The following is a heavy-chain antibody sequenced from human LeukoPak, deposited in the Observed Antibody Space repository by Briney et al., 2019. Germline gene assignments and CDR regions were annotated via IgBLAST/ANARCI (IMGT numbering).Heavy chain of an antibody. CDR1: GYPFTGYY. D-gene: IGHD3-22*01. J-gene: IGHJ4*02. V-gene: IGHV1-2*02. Sequence: ASVKVSCKASGYPFTGYYMHWVRQAPGQGLEWMGWINPNSGGTNYAQKFQGRVTMTRDTSISTAYMELRRLRSDDTAVYYCATNDYYDSSGYYNGFDYWGQGTLVTVSS. CDR2: INPNSGGT. CDR3: ATNDYYDSSGYYNGFDY.